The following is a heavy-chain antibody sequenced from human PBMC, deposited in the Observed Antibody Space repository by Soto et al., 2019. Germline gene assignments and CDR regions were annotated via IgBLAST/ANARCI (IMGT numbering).Heavy chain of an antibody. CDR1: GGSISSGGYY. CDR3: APLSVSLSGPYGIHV. V-gene: IGHV4-31*03. CDR2: IYYSGST. J-gene: IGHJ6*02. Sequence: SETLSLTCTVSGGSISSGGYYWSWIRQHPGKGLEWIGYIYYSGSTYYNPSLKSRVTLSVDTSKNQFSVRLNSVTASDTAVYYCAPLSVSLSGPYGIHVWGQGTTVTVS. D-gene: IGHD2-15*01.